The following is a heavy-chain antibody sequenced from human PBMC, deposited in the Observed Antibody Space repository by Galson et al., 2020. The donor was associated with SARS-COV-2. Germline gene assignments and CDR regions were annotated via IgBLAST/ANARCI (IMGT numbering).Heavy chain of an antibody. V-gene: IGHV3-21*01. D-gene: IGHD3-16*01. CDR3: ARLGGMATTPNTYYYYGMDG. CDR2: ISSGSSYI. CDR1: GFPFSSYS. Sequence: GGSLRLSCAASGFPFSSYSMIWVRQAPGKGLEWVSSISSGSSYIYYADSVRGRFSMSRDNAKNSLYLQMNSLRVEDTAVYYCARLGGMATTPNTYYYYGMDGWGQGTTVTVSS. J-gene: IGHJ6*02.